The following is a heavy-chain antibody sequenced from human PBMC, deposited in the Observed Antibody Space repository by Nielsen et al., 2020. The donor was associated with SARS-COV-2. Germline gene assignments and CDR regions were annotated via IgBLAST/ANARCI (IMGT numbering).Heavy chain of an antibody. J-gene: IGHJ4*02. D-gene: IGHD4-17*01. CDR1: GDSIGSYY. Sequence: SETLSLTCTVSGDSIGSYYWNWIRQPPGKGLEWIGFTYHSGSTNYNPSLKSRVTISVDTSKNQFSLKLSSVTAADTAVYYCARGPVSDEYGETVDWGQGTLVTVSS. V-gene: IGHV4-59*08. CDR3: ARGPVSDEYGETVD. CDR2: TYHSGST.